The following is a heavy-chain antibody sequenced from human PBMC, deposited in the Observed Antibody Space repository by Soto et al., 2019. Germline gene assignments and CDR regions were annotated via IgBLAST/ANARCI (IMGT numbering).Heavy chain of an antibody. D-gene: IGHD3-16*02. Sequence: EVQLVDSGGGLAKPGGSLRLSCAASGFNLRNSWMSWVRQAPGKGLEWVARIKSYTDGGTTDYAAPVNGRFTISGEDSKNTLDLQMNRLKTDDTAVYYCTTYDYIWGSDRDRWAYWGQGTLVTVSS. V-gene: IGHV3-15*01. CDR3: TTYDYIWGSDRDRWAY. CDR2: IKSYTDGGTT. J-gene: IGHJ4*02. CDR1: GFNLRNSW.